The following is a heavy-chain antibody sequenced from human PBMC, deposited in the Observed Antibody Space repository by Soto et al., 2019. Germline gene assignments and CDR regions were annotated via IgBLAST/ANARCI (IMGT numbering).Heavy chain of an antibody. D-gene: IGHD4-17*01. CDR1: GFTFSSYS. V-gene: IGHV3-48*02. CDR3: GRGSTVATDAFDI. CDR2: ISSSSSTI. Sequence: GGSLRLSCAASGFTFSSYSLPCVRQAPGKGLEWVSYISSSSSTIYYADSVKGRFTISRDNAKNSLYLQMNSLRDEDTAVYYWGRGSTVATDAFDIWAQGTLLTVSS. J-gene: IGHJ3*02.